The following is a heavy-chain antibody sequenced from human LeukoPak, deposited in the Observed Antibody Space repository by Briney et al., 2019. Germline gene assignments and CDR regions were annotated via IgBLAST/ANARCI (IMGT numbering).Heavy chain of an antibody. CDR3: ARDLYYYGSTNWFDP. CDR1: GFTVSSNY. D-gene: IGHD3-10*01. CDR2: IYSGGST. V-gene: IGHV3-53*01. Sequence: GRSLRLSCAASGFTVSSNYLSWVRQAPGKGLEYVSIIYSGGSTYYADAVKGRFTISRDNSKNTLYLQMNSLRAEDTAVYYCARDLYYYGSTNWFDPWGQGTLVTVSS. J-gene: IGHJ5*02.